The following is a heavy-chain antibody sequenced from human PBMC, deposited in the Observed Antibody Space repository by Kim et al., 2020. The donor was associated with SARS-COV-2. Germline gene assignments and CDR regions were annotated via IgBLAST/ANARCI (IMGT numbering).Heavy chain of an antibody. J-gene: IGHJ6*02. CDR1: GFTFSSYW. Sequence: EGSLRLSCAASGFTFSSYWMHWVRQAPGKGLVWVSRINSDGSSTSYADSVKGRFTISRDNAKNTLYLQMNSLRAEDTAVYYCARDQAAPGLPAIAAAGTNGMAVWGQGTTVTVSS. CDR2: INSDGSST. V-gene: IGHV3-74*01. CDR3: ARDQAAPGLPAIAAAGTNGMAV. D-gene: IGHD6-13*01.